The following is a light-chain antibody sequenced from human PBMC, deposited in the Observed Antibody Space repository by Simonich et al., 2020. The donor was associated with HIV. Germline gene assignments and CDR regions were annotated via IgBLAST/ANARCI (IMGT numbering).Light chain of an antibody. Sequence: SYELTQQPSVSVSPGQTATITCSGDKLGDKYACWYQQKPGQSPVLVINQDSKRPSGIPERFSGSNSGNTATLTISGTQAMDEADYYCQAWDSSFWVFGGGTKLTVL. CDR1: KLGDKY. CDR3: QAWDSSFWV. J-gene: IGLJ3*02. CDR2: QDS. V-gene: IGLV3-1*01.